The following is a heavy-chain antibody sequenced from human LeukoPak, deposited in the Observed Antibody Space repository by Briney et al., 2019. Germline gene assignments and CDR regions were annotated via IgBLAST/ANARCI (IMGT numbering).Heavy chain of an antibody. CDR3: AKDHGYRVNMVRGVTPYHYGTNV. D-gene: IGHD3-10*01. CDR2: ISYDGSDT. Sequence: PGGSLRLSCAASGFTFSAYGSHWVRQAPGKGLEWVSVISYDGSDTYYADSVKGRFSISRDNSKNILYLQMNSLRVEDTAVYYCAKDHGYRVNMVRGVTPYHYGTNVWGLGTTVIVSS. J-gene: IGHJ6*02. CDR1: GFTFSAYG. V-gene: IGHV3-30*18.